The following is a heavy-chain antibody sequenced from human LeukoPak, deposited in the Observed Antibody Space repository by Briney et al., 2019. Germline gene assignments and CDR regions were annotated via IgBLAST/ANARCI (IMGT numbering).Heavy chain of an antibody. J-gene: IGHJ3*02. CDR3: AGFFYDSSGAAFDI. CDR2: FIPIFGSP. D-gene: IGHD3-22*01. V-gene: IGHV1-69*01. Sequence: SVKVSCKASVPTFTSYAINWVRQAPGQGLEWMGGFIPIFGSPTYAQEFQGRVTFTSDESTYTAYMELSNLRPDDTAVFYCAGFFYDSSGAAFDIWGQGTMVTVSS. CDR1: VPTFTSYA.